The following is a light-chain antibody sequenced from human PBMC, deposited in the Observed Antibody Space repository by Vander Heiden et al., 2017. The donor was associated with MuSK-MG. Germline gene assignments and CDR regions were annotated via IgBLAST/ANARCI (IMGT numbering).Light chain of an antibody. J-gene: IGKJ2*01. CDR1: QRISSW. CDR3: LQDNSYPMYT. CDR2: KAS. Sequence: DIQMTQSPSTLSASVGDRVTITCRARQRISSWLAWYQQKPGKAPKLLIYKASSLESGVPSRFSGTGSGTEFTLTISSLQPDDFATYYCLQDNSYPMYTFGQGTKLEIK. V-gene: IGKV1-5*03.